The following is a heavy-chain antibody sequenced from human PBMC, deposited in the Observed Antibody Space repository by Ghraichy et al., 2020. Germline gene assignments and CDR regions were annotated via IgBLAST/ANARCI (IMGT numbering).Heavy chain of an antibody. Sequence: LRLSCTVSGGSVSSDGYYWNWIRQHPGKGLEWIGHIYSSGSTYYNPSLKSRVSISVDKTKNQFSLKLSSVTAADTAVYYCARGITDLPVVIYWDYWGQGTLVSVSS. J-gene: IGHJ4*02. V-gene: IGHV4-31*03. CDR1: GGSVSSDGYY. D-gene: IGHD2-2*02. CDR2: IYSSGST. CDR3: ARGITDLPVVIYWDY.